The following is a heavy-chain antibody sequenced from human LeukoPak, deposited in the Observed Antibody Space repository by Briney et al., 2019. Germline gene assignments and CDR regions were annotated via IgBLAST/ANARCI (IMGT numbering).Heavy chain of an antibody. Sequence: SETLSLTCAVYGGSFSGYYWTWIRQPPGKGLEWIGEINHSGSTNYNPSLKSRVTISVDTSKNQFSLKLSSLTAADTAVYYCARVQDGSFHWGQGTLVTVSS. V-gene: IGHV4-34*01. J-gene: IGHJ4*02. CDR3: ARVQDGSFH. CDR1: GGSFSGYY. D-gene: IGHD3-10*01. CDR2: INHSGST.